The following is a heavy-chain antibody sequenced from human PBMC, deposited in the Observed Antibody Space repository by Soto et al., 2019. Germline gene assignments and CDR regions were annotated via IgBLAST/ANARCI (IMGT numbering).Heavy chain of an antibody. Sequence: PSETMYLTCPVSGGSISSSGYYWRWIRQPPGKGLEWIGSIYYSGSTYYSPSLKSRVALSVDTSKNQFSLKLSSVTAADTAVYYCATSPGNSTINWFDPWGQGTLVTV. CDR2: IYYSGST. J-gene: IGHJ5*02. V-gene: IGHV4-39*01. D-gene: IGHD1-7*01. CDR1: GGSISSSGYY. CDR3: ATSPGNSTINWFDP.